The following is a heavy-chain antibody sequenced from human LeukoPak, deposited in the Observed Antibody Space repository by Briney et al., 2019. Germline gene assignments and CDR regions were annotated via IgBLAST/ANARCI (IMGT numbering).Heavy chain of an antibody. CDR3: ARGVYIAAAQYAY. Sequence: SQTLSLTCTVSGGSISSYYWSWIRQPPGKGLEWIGYIYYSGTTNYNPSLKSRVTISVDTSKNQSSLKLSSVTAADTAVYYCARGVYIAAAQYAYWGQGTLVTVSS. CDR2: IYYSGTT. CDR1: GGSISSYY. D-gene: IGHD6-13*01. V-gene: IGHV4-59*01. J-gene: IGHJ4*02.